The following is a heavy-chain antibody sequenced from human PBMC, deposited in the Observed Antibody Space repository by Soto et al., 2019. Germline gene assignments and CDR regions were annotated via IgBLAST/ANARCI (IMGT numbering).Heavy chain of an antibody. V-gene: IGHV4-34*01. J-gene: IGHJ5*02. Sequence: QVQLQQWGAGLLKPSETLSLTCAVYGGSFSGYYWSWIRQPPGKGLEWIGEINHSGSTNYNPSLKSRVTISVDTSKNQSSLKLSSGTAADTAVYYCAREPTTTGWFDPWGQGTLVTVSS. CDR2: INHSGST. D-gene: IGHD1-26*01. CDR3: AREPTTTGWFDP. CDR1: GGSFSGYY.